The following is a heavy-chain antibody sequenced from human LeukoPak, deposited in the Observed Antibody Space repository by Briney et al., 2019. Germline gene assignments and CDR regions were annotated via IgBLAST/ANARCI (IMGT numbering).Heavy chain of an antibody. Sequence: PGGSLGLSCAASGFTFSNYAVSWVRQAPGKGLEWVSSISGSGGSTYYTDSVKGRFTISRDNSKSTLYLQMNSLRAEDTAVYYCAKESSRRRLSEDYFDYWGQGTLVTVSS. CDR2: ISGSGGST. J-gene: IGHJ4*02. D-gene: IGHD3-16*02. CDR1: GFTFSNYA. CDR3: AKESSRRRLSEDYFDY. V-gene: IGHV3-23*01.